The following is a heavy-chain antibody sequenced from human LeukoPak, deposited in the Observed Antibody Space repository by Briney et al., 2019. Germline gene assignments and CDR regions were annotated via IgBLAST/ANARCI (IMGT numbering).Heavy chain of an antibody. J-gene: IGHJ4*02. D-gene: IGHD6-13*01. V-gene: IGHV3-48*01. CDR3: ARDEQLSFDY. CDR2: ISSSSTTI. Sequence: PGGSLRPSCTASGFSFSTYAMTWVRQAPGKGLEWVSYISSSSTTIYYADSVKGRFTISGDNAKNSLYLQMNSLRAEDTAVYYCARDEQLSFDYWGQGTLVTVSS. CDR1: GFSFSTYA.